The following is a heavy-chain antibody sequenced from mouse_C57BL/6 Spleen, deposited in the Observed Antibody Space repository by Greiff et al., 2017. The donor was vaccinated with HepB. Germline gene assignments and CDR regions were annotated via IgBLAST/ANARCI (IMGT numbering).Heavy chain of an antibody. V-gene: IGHV3-6*01. CDR1: GYSITSGYY. CDR2: ISYDGSN. D-gene: IGHD1-1*01. J-gene: IGHJ1*03. CDR3: AYYGSSHWYFDV. Sequence: EVKLEESGPGLVKPSQSLSLTCSVTGYSITSGYYWNWIRQFPGNKLEWMGYISYDGSNNYNPSLKNRISITRDTSKNQFFLKLNSVTTEDTATYYCAYYGSSHWYFDVWGTGTTVTVSS.